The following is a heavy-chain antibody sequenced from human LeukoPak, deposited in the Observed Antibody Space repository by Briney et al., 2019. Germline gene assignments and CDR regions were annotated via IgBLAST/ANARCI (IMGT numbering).Heavy chain of an antibody. J-gene: IGHJ6*03. CDR2: IYTSGST. V-gene: IGHV4-59*10. CDR3: ARGLRGVGDYYYYYYMDV. D-gene: IGHD3-10*01. Sequence: SETLSLTCAVYGGSFSSYYWSWIRQPAGKGLEWIGRIYTSGSTNYNPSLKSRVTMSVDTSKNQFSLKLSSVTAADTAVYYCARGLRGVGDYYYYYYMDVWGKGTTVTVSS. CDR1: GGSFSSYY.